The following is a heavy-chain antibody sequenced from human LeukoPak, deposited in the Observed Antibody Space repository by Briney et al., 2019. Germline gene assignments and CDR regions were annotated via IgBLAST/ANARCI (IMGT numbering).Heavy chain of an antibody. Sequence: GASVKVSCKASGYTFTNYAMTWVRQATGQGLEWMGWMNPNSGNTGYAQKLQGRVTITRNTSISTAYMELSSLRSEDTAVYYCARVIAAEGYYYYYMDVWGKGTTVTVSS. CDR2: MNPNSGNT. J-gene: IGHJ6*03. CDR1: GYTFTNYA. CDR3: ARVIAAEGYYYYYMDV. V-gene: IGHV1-8*03. D-gene: IGHD6-13*01.